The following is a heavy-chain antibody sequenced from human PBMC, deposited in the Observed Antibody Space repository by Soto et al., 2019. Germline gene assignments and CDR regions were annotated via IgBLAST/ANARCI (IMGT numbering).Heavy chain of an antibody. Sequence: QVQLVESGGGVVQPGRSLRLSCAASGFTFSSYAMHWVRQAPGKGLEWVAVISYDGSNKYYADSVKGRFTISRDNSKNTRYLQVNSLRAEDTAVYYCARPLWRNDYNWGYFDLWGRGTLVTVSS. CDR3: ARPLWRNDYNWGYFDL. CDR1: GFTFSSYA. J-gene: IGHJ2*01. CDR2: ISYDGSNK. V-gene: IGHV3-30-3*01. D-gene: IGHD4-4*01.